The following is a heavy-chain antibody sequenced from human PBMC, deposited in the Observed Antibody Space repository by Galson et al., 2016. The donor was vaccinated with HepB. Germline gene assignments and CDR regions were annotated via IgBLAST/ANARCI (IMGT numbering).Heavy chain of an antibody. D-gene: IGHD4-23*01. CDR3: AKGTDPYGGYSWFDP. CDR2: IWYDGSNK. CDR1: GFTFSSYG. Sequence: SLRLSCAASGFTFSSYGMHWVRQAPGKGLEWVAVIWYDGSNKYYADSVKGRFTISRDNSKNTLYLQMNSLRAEDTAVYYCAKGTDPYGGYSWFDPWGQGTLVTVSS. J-gene: IGHJ5*02. V-gene: IGHV3-33*06.